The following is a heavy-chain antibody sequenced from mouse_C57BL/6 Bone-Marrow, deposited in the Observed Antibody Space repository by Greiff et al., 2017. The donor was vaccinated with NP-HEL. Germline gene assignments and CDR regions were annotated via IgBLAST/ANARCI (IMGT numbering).Heavy chain of an antibody. CDR2: INPNYGTT. Sequence: VQLQQSGPELVKPGASVKISCKASGYSFTDYNMHWVKQSTGKSLEWIGVINPNYGTTSYNQKFKGKATLTVDQSSSTAYMQLNSLTSEDSAVYYGARGSNYACYYAMDYWGQGNSVTVSS. CDR1: GYSFTDYN. D-gene: IGHD2-5*01. V-gene: IGHV1-39*01. J-gene: IGHJ4*01. CDR3: ARGSNYACYYAMDY.